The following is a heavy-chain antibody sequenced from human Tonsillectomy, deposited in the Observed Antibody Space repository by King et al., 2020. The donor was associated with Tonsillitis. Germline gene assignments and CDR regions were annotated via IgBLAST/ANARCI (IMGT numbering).Heavy chain of an antibody. CDR3: ARGGTGSGWYRDRINGFDP. CDR1: GGSFSGYY. CDR2: INHSGST. J-gene: IGHJ5*02. D-gene: IGHD6-19*01. V-gene: IGHV4-34*01. Sequence: VQLQQWGAGLLKPSETLSLTCAVYGGSFSGYYWSWIRQPPGKGLEWIGEINHSGSTNYNPSLKSRVTISVDTSKNQFSLKLGSVTAADTAVYYCARGGTGSGWYRDRINGFDPWGQGTLVTVSS.